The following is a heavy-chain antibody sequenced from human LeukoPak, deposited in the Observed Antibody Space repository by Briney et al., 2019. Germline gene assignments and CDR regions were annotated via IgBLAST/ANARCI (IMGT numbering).Heavy chain of an antibody. CDR1: GYSFKDYG. Sequence: TGGSLRLSCAATGYSFKDYGMHWVRQPPGKGLEWVSAINWNGGGTDYADSVKGRFTIFRDNAKNSLYLQLSSLRLEDTALYYCAKHLTATNTYIFFGLDVWGQGTSVTVSS. CDR2: INWNGGGT. J-gene: IGHJ6*02. CDR3: AKHLTATNTYIFFGLDV. D-gene: IGHD1-26*01. V-gene: IGHV3-9*01.